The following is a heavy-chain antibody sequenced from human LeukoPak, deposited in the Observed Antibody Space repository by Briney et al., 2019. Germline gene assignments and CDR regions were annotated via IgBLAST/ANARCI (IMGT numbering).Heavy chain of an antibody. CDR3: AKGRAASRFYIYYGLDV. CDR1: GFTFSSYA. V-gene: IGHV3-30-3*02. CDR2: VSYDGSNK. Sequence: GGSLRLSCAGTGFTFSSYALPWVRQAPGKGLEWVALVSYDGSNKYYADSVKGRFTISRDNSENTVSLQMDSLRAEDTAVYYCAKGRAASRFYIYYGLDVWGQGTTVTVSS. J-gene: IGHJ6*02. D-gene: IGHD2-15*01.